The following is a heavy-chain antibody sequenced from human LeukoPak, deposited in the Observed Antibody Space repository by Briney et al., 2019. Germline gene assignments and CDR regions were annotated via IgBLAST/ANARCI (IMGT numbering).Heavy chain of an antibody. J-gene: IGHJ4*02. CDR2: IKSKTDGGTT. D-gene: IGHD3-22*01. CDR1: GFTFINAW. CDR3: TTLKTYYGNDY. V-gene: IGHV3-15*01. Sequence: GGSLRLSCAVSGFTFINAWMNWVRQAPGKGLEWVGRIKSKTDGGTTDYAAPVKGRFTISRDDSENTLYLQMNSLKTEDTAVYYCTTLKTYYGNDYWGQGTLVTVSS.